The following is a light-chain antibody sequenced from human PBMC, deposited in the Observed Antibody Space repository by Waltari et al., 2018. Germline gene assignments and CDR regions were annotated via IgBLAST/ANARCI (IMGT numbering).Light chain of an antibody. CDR1: IGHRSTI. CDR2: VNSDGTQ. V-gene: IGLV4-69*01. Sequence: QLVLTQPPSASASLGASIMPSCTMCIGHRSTIMAWLQQQPERGPRYLMKVNSDGTQSKGDGIPDRFSGSSSGAERYLTSASLQSEDEADYYCQTGGHGTWVFGGGTKVTVL. J-gene: IGLJ3*02. CDR3: QTGGHGTWV.